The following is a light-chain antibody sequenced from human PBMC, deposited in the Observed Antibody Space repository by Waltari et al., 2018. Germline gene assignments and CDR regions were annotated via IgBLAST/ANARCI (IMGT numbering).Light chain of an antibody. J-gene: IGKJ4*02. Sequence: DIQMTQSPSSLSASVGDRITITCRASQSNSTYLTWYQQKSGKAPKLLIYDASSLQSGVPSRFSGSGSGTDFTLTISSLHSEDFATYYCQQSYNMPLTFGGGTKVEI. CDR1: QSNSTY. CDR2: DAS. CDR3: QQSYNMPLT. V-gene: IGKV1-39*01.